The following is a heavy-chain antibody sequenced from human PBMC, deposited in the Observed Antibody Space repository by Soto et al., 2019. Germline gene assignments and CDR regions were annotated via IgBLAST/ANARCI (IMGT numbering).Heavy chain of an antibody. J-gene: IGHJ6*02. D-gene: IGHD3-3*01. V-gene: IGHV4-34*01. Sequence: SLTCAVYGGSFSCYYWSWIRQPPGKGLEWIGEINHSGSTNYNPSLKSRVTISVDTSKNQFSLKLSSVTAADTAVYYCAREVRCLEGSSYGMDVWGQGTTVTVSS. CDR2: INHSGST. CDR3: AREVRCLEGSSYGMDV. CDR1: GGSFSCYY.